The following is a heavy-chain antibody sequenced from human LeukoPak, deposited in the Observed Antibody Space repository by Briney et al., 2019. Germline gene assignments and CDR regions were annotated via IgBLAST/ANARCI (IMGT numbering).Heavy chain of an antibody. V-gene: IGHV4-59*01. Sequence: SETLSLTCTVSGDSFSYFYWSWIRQPPGKGLEWIGYIYNSGSTSYNPSLRSRVTISLDTSKNQFSLKLSSVTAADTAIYYCARGVVAAAGRTFDFWGQGTLVTVSS. CDR2: IYNSGST. CDR1: GDSFSYFY. D-gene: IGHD6-13*01. CDR3: ARGVVAAAGRTFDF. J-gene: IGHJ4*02.